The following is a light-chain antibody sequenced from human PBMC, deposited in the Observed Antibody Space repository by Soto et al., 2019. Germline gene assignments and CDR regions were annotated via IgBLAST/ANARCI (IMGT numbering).Light chain of an antibody. CDR2: AAS. CDR3: LQHNSYPWT. Sequence: TQSPATLSASVGDRVTITCRASQSISSWLAWYQQKPGKAPKLLIYAASSLQSGVPSRFSGSGSGTEFTLTISSLQPEDFATYYCLQHNSYPWTFGQGTKVDIK. CDR1: QSISSW. J-gene: IGKJ1*01. V-gene: IGKV1-5*01.